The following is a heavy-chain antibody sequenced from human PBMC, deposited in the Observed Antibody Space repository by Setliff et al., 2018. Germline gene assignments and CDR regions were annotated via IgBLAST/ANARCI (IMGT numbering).Heavy chain of an antibody. CDR2: IYYSGST. V-gene: IGHV4-39*07. J-gene: IGHJ4*02. CDR3: ARGRPPLVGDY. Sequence: SETLSLTCSVSGGSISSSRYSWGWIRQTPGKGLEWIGSIYYSGSTYYNPSLESRVTISVDTSKNQVSLKLSSMTAAGTAVYYCARGRPPLVGDYWGQGTLVTVSS. D-gene: IGHD2-2*01. CDR1: GGSISSSRYS.